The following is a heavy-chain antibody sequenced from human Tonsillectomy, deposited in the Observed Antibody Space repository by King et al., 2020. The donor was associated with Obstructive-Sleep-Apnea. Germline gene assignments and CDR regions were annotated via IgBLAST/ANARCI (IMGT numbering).Heavy chain of an antibody. CDR3: ARDGPVVVPAAMPGFNWFDP. CDR2: ISYDGSNK. V-gene: IGHV3-30-3*01. J-gene: IGHJ5*02. CDR1: GFTFSTYA. D-gene: IGHD2-2*01. Sequence: VQLVESGGGVVQPGRSLRLSCAASGFTFSTYAMYWVRQAPGKGLEWVAVISYDGSNKYYADSVKGRFTISRANSKNTLYLQMNSLRAEDTAVYYCARDGPVVVPAAMPGFNWFDPWGQGTLVIVSS.